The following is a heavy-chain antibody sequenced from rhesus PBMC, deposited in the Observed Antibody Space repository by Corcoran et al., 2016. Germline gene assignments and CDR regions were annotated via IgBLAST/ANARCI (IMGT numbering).Heavy chain of an antibody. CDR2: ISSDGSNK. Sequence: EGLMVESGGDLFQRGGSLRLSCAASVFTFNIYGLLWVRQAPGKGLEVVAVISSDGSNKQYADSVRDRFTISRDNSRNIVYLQMNNLKLEDTAVYYCSRFDVWGPGVLVIVSS. CDR1: VFTFNIYG. V-gene: IGHV3-54*02. CDR3: SRFDV. J-gene: IGHJ5-1*01.